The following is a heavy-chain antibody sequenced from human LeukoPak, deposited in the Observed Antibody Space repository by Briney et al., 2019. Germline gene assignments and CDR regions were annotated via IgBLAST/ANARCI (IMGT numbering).Heavy chain of an antibody. CDR3: ARHGVATINIDY. CDR2: IYYSGST. V-gene: IGHV4-61*05. Sequence: PSETLSLTCTVPGGSISSSSYYWSWIRQPPGKGLEWIGYIYYSGSTNYNPSLKSRVTISVDTSKNQFSLKLSSVTAADTAVYYCARHGVATINIDYWGQGTLVTVSS. J-gene: IGHJ4*02. D-gene: IGHD5-12*01. CDR1: GGSISSSSYY.